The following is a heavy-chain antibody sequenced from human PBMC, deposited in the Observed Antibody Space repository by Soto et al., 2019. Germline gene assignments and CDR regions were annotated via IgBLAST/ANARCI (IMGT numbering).Heavy chain of an antibody. CDR2: IIPIFGTA. CDR1: GGTFSSYA. V-gene: IGHV1-69*12. CDR3: ATHWTGVPRYYYGMDV. Sequence: QVQLVQSGAEVKKPASSVKVSCKASGGTFSSYAISWVQQAPGQGLEWMGGIIPIFGTADYAQKFQGRVTITADESTSTAYMELSSLRSEDTAVYYCATHWTGVPRYYYGMDVWGQGTTVTVSS. D-gene: IGHD2-8*02. J-gene: IGHJ6*02.